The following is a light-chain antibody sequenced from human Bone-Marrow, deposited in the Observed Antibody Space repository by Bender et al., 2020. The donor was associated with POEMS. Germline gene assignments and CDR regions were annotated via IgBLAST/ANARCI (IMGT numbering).Light chain of an antibody. CDR1: VFPDQY. Sequence: SSELTQPPSVSVSPGQTARITCSADVFPDQYVYWYQQKAGQVPVLLIYKDTERTSGIPERFSGSTSGTTVTLTISGVQAEDEADYYCQSADSSGSYVFGPGTKVTVL. J-gene: IGLJ1*01. CDR3: QSADSSGSYV. V-gene: IGLV3-25*03. CDR2: KDT.